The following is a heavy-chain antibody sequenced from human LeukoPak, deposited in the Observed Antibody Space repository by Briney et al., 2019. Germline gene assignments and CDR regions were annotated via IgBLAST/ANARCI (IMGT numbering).Heavy chain of an antibody. V-gene: IGHV3-30-3*01. CDR2: ISYDGSSK. D-gene: IGHD6-13*01. CDR1: GFTFSTYA. CDR3: ARGAAAGTSWLYHFDF. J-gene: IGHJ4*02. Sequence: GGSPRLSCAASGFTFSTYAMHWVRQAPGKGLEWVAVISYDGSSKYYADSVKGRFTISRDNSKNTLYLQMNSLRAEDTAVYYCARGAAAGTSWLYHFDFWGQGALVTVSS.